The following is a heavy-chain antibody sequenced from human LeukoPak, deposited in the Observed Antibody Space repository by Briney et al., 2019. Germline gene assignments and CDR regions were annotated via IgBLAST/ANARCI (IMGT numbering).Heavy chain of an antibody. J-gene: IGHJ6*02. Sequence: SETLSLTCTVSGGSISSYYWSWIRQPAGKGLEWIGRIYTSGSTNYNPSLKSRVTMSVDTSKNQFSLKLSSVTAADTAVYYCARDNYGDYGPPFYYYSMDVWGQGTTVTVSS. CDR1: GGSISSYY. D-gene: IGHD4-17*01. CDR3: ARDNYGDYGPPFYYYSMDV. CDR2: IYTSGST. V-gene: IGHV4-4*07.